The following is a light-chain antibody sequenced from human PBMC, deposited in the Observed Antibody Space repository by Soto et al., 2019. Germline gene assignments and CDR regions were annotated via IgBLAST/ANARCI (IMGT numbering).Light chain of an antibody. Sequence: DIQMTQSPSSRSASVGERVTITCQASQGITNYLNWYQQKPGKAPKLLIYGASNLETGVPSRFSGSGSGTDFTFTISSLQAEDIATYFCQQYDSVFTFGQGTRLEI. CDR1: QGITNY. J-gene: IGKJ5*01. V-gene: IGKV1-33*01. CDR3: QQYDSVFT. CDR2: GAS.